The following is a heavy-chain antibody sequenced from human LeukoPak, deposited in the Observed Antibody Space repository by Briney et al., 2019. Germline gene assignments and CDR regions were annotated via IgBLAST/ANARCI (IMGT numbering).Heavy chain of an antibody. CDR3: AKDDSSGYFSNGVAFDI. Sequence: GGSLRLSCAVSGFTTYAMTWVRQAPGQRLEWVSAISGETYDTYYADSVKGRFTISRDISKNTLSLQMNRLRVEDTAVFYRAKDDSSGYFSNGVAFDIWGQGTMVTVSS. J-gene: IGHJ3*02. V-gene: IGHV3-23*01. CDR2: ISGETYDT. CDR1: GFTTYA. D-gene: IGHD3-22*01.